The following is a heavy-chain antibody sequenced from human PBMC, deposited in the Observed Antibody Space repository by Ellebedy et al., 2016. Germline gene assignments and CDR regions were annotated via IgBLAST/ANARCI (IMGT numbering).Heavy chain of an antibody. CDR2: ISHNSSTI. J-gene: IGHJ6*02. D-gene: IGHD3-10*01. CDR3: ARVGRTMVRGVIYYYHYGMDV. Sequence: GGSLRLSCAASGFTFSSYSMNWVRQAPGKGLEWVSYISHNSSTIYYADSVKGRFTISRDNAKNSLYLQMNSLRAEDTAVYYCARVGRTMVRGVIYYYHYGMDVWGQGTTVTVSS. V-gene: IGHV3-48*01. CDR1: GFTFSSYS.